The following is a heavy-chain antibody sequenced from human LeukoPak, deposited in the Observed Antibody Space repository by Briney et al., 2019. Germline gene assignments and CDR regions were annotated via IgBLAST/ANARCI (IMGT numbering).Heavy chain of an antibody. D-gene: IGHD4-17*01. CDR1: GFTFSNYG. CDR3: ARYYGDYVGDC. CDR2: ISGSGGST. Sequence: GGTLRLSCAASGFTFSNYGMSWVRQAPGKGLEWVSIISGSGGSTYYADSVKGRFTISRDNSKNTLYLQMNSLRAEDTAVYYCARYYGDYVGDCWGQGTLVTVSS. V-gene: IGHV3-23*01. J-gene: IGHJ4*02.